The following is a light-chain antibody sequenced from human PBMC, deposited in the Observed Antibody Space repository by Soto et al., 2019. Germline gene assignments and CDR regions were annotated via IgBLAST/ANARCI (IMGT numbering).Light chain of an antibody. V-gene: IGKV3-11*01. CDR1: QSIGTN. CDR3: QHRCNWLT. J-gene: IGKJ4*01. Sequence: VLTQSPVTMYLSPGPRPTISSRASQSIGTNLARYRPKPGQAPRILIYDASNRATAIRARFSGSGSGTDSTLTISRLEPEDFAVYYCQHRCNWLTFGGGTKVGIK. CDR2: DAS.